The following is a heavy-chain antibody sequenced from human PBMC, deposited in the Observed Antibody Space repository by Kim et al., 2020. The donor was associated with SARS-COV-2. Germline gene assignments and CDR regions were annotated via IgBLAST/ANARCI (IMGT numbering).Heavy chain of an antibody. Sequence: AQKCQGRVTITADESTSTAYMELSSLRSEDTAVYYCAGGGRIAAAGLFDYWGQGTLVTVSS. J-gene: IGHJ4*02. D-gene: IGHD6-13*01. CDR3: AGGGRIAAAGLFDY. V-gene: IGHV1-69*01.